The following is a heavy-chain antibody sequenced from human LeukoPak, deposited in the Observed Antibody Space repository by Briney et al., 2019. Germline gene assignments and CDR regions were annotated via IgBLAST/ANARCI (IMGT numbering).Heavy chain of an antibody. V-gene: IGHV3-30*04. CDR1: GFTFSSYA. CDR3: ARGFVLVTAEALDI. J-gene: IGHJ3*02. D-gene: IGHD3-22*01. CDR2: ITYDGSSK. Sequence: TGASLRLSCAASGFTFSSYAMRWVRQAPGKGLEWVAVITYDGSSKYYADSVKGRFTISRDNSKNTLYLQMNSLRAEDTAVYYWARGFVLVTAEALDIWGQGTTVTVSS.